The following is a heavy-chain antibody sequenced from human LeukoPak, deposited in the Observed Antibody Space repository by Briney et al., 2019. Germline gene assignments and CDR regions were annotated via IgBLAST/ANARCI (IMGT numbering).Heavy chain of an antibody. CDR1: GFTLSNYG. Sequence: GGSLRLSCAVSGFTLSNYGMSWVRQAPGKGLEWVAGISGSGGGTNYADSVKGRFTISRDNSKNTLYLQMNSLRAEDTAVYYCARGPNPYCSSTSCRNWFDPWGQGTLVTVSS. J-gene: IGHJ5*02. V-gene: IGHV3-23*01. D-gene: IGHD2-2*01. CDR2: ISGSGGGT. CDR3: ARGPNPYCSSTSCRNWFDP.